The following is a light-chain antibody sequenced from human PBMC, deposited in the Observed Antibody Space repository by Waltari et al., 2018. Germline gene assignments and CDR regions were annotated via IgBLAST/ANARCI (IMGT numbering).Light chain of an antibody. Sequence: DIQMTQYPSSVSASVGDSVTITCRERQGVSTWLAWYQQNPKKAPKSLIYAASNLHSGVPSRFSGSGAGTDFTLTITGLQPEDFATYYCQQYHSYPITFGQGTRLEIK. V-gene: IGKV1D-16*01. CDR1: QGVSTW. J-gene: IGKJ5*01. CDR2: AAS. CDR3: QQYHSYPIT.